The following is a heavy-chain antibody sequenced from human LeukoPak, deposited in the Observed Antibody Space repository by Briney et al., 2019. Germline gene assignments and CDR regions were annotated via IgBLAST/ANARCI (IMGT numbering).Heavy chain of an antibody. CDR1: GYTFTGYY. CDR2: INPNSGGT. CDR3: ARDRSMYSSSWEHL. V-gene: IGHV1-2*02. D-gene: IGHD6-13*01. Sequence: ASVKVSCKASGYTFTGYYMHWVRQAPGQGLEWMGWINPNSGGTNYAQKFQGRVTMTRDTSISTAYMELSRLRSDDTAVYYCARDRSMYSSSWEHLWGQGTMVTVSS. J-gene: IGHJ3*01.